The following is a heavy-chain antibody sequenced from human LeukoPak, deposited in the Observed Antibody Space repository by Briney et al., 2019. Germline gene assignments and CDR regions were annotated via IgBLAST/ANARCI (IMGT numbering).Heavy chain of an antibody. Sequence: KPSETLSLPFTVSGGSISSSSYYGGWIRPPPGKGVEWIGSIYYSGSTYYNPSLKSRVTISVDTSKNQFSLKLSSVTAADTAVYYCARQGSGTTPLDYWGQGTLVTVSS. CDR2: IYYSGST. D-gene: IGHD1-26*01. CDR3: ARQGSGTTPLDY. J-gene: IGHJ4*02. CDR1: GGSISSSSYY. V-gene: IGHV4-39*01.